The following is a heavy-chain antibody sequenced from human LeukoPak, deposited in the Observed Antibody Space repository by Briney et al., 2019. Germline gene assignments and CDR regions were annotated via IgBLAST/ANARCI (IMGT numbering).Heavy chain of an antibody. D-gene: IGHD6-19*01. Sequence: GASVKVSCKASGYTFTGYYMHWVRQAPGQGLKWMGWINPNSGDTNYAQKFQGGVTMTRDTSISTAYMELSRLRSDDTAVYYCARDYAVAGTGLFDYWGQGTLVTVSS. V-gene: IGHV1-2*02. CDR2: INPNSGDT. CDR1: GYTFTGYY. J-gene: IGHJ4*02. CDR3: ARDYAVAGTGLFDY.